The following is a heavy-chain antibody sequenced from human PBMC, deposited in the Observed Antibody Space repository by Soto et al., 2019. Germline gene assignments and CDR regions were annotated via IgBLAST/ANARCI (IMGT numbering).Heavy chain of an antibody. J-gene: IGHJ5*02. V-gene: IGHV4-34*01. D-gene: IGHD2-15*01. CDR3: ARGGEFVVVVAATGWFDP. CDR1: GGSFSGYY. Sequence: ETLSLTCAVYGGSFSGYYWSWIRQPPGKGLEWIGEINHSGSTNYNPSLKSRVTISVDTSKNQFSLKLSSVTAADTAVYYCARGGEFVVVVAATGWFDPWGQGTLVTVSS. CDR2: INHSGST.